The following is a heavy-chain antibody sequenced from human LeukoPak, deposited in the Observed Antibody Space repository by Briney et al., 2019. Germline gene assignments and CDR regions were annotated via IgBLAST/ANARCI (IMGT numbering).Heavy chain of an antibody. CDR2: IYYSGST. J-gene: IGHJ4*02. V-gene: IGHV4-59*08. D-gene: IGHD4-11*01. Sequence: SETLSLTCSVSGGSISSYYWSWIRQPPGKGLEWIGYIYYSGSTNYNPSLKSRVTISVDTSKNQFSQKLSSVTAADTAVYYCARHAPMTTYDYWGQGTLVTVSS. CDR3: ARHAPMTTYDY. CDR1: GGSISSYY.